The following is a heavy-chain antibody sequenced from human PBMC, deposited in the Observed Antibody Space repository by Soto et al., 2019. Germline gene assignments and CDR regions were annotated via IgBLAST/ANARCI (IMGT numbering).Heavy chain of an antibody. Sequence: GASVKVSCKASGGTFSSYAISWVRQAPGQGLEWMGGIIPVFGTGIYAQKFQGRVTITADKSTNTAYMEPSSLRSEDTAVYFCARVGGTGGYTYGLDYWGQGTLVTVSS. CDR3: ARVGGTGGYTYGLDY. J-gene: IGHJ4*02. CDR1: GGTFSSYA. CDR2: IIPVFGTG. V-gene: IGHV1-69*06. D-gene: IGHD5-18*01.